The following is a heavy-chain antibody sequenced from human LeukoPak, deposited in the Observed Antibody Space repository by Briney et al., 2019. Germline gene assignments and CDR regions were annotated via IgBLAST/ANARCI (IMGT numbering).Heavy chain of an antibody. CDR3: ARGTTDCQRKDLFDV. V-gene: IGHV3-21*01. CDR1: GYTFSSYS. CDR2: ISTTSMHI. J-gene: IGHJ3*01. D-gene: IGHD2/OR15-2a*01. Sequence: PGGSLRLSCAASGYTFSSYSIDWFLQAPGKGLEWVSSISTTSMHIYYADLVKGRFTISRDNAQNSLFLQMSSLRAEDTAMYYCARGTTDCQRKDLFDVWGQGTMVTVSS.